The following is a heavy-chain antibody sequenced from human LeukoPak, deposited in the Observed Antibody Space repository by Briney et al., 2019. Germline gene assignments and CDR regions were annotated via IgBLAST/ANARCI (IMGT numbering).Heavy chain of an antibody. CDR1: GGSVSSGSYY. D-gene: IGHD5-24*01. J-gene: IGHJ4*02. CDR2: IYYTGNT. Sequence: SEALSFTCTVSGGSVSSGSYYWSRIRQPPGKGLEWIGYIYYTGNTHYSPSLKSRVTMSVDTSKNQFSLKLSSVTAADTALYFCAGSQDVYSQFDYWGQGALVTVSS. CDR3: AGSQDVYSQFDY. V-gene: IGHV4-61*01.